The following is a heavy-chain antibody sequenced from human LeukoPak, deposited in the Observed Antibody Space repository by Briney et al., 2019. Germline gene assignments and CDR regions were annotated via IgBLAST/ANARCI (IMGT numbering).Heavy chain of an antibody. Sequence: SETLSLTCAVSGESFSGNYWSWIRQHPGKGLEWIGYIYYSGSTYHNPSLKSRVNISVDTSKNQFSLKLSSVTAADTAVYYCARGGSSGTFDYWGQGTLVTVSS. V-gene: IGHV4-31*11. D-gene: IGHD3-22*01. J-gene: IGHJ4*02. CDR3: ARGGSSGTFDY. CDR1: GESFSGNY. CDR2: IYYSGST.